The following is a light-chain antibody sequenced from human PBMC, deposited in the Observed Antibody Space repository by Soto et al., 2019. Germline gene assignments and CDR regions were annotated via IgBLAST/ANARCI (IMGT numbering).Light chain of an antibody. CDR3: QQLNSYPLT. V-gene: IGKV1-9*01. CDR1: QGIRSY. Sequence: TPLTQSPSSLSAALGDKATITCRACQGIRSYLAWYQQKPGKAPKLLIYAASTLQSGVPSRFSGSGSGTDFTLTISSLQPEDFATYYCQQLNSYPLTFGGGTKVDIK. CDR2: AAS. J-gene: IGKJ4*01.